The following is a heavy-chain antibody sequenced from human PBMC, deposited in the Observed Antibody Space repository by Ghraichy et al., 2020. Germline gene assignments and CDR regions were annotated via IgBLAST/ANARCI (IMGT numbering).Heavy chain of an antibody. V-gene: IGHV3-23*01. J-gene: IGHJ6*02. CDR2: ISGSGGST. CDR1: GFTFSSYA. CDR3: AKVRDYYDSSGYYRYYYYYGMGV. D-gene: IGHD3-22*01. Sequence: GGSLRLSCAASGFTFSSYAMSWVRQAPGKGLEWVSAISGSGGSTYYADSVKGRFTISRDNSKNTLYLQMNSLRAEDTAVYYCAKVRDYYDSSGYYRYYYYYGMGVLRQATTVTVSS.